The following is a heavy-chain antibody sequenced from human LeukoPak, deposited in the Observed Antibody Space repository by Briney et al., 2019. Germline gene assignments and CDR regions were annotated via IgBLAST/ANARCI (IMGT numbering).Heavy chain of an antibody. V-gene: IGHV4-39*01. J-gene: IGHJ5*02. D-gene: IGHD6-6*01. CDR2: IYYSGST. CDR3: ARVGSRARPPLFDP. CDR1: GGSISSSSYY. Sequence: SETLSLTCTVSGGSISSSSYYWGWIRQPPGKGLEWIGSIYYSGSTYYNPSLKSRVTISVDTSKNQFSLKLSSVTAADTAVYYCARVGSRARPPLFDPWGQGTLVTVSS.